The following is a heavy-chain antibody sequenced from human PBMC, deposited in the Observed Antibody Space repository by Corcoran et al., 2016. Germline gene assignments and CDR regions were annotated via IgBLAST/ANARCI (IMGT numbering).Heavy chain of an antibody. D-gene: IGHD3-10*01. CDR3: AAGAITMVPHYFDP. CDR1: GFTFSHYS. J-gene: IGHJ5*02. CDR2: ISSSSGYI. V-gene: IGHV3-21*06. Sequence: VQLVESGGGLVKPGGSLRLSCAASGFTFSHYSMHWVRQAPGKGLEWVSSISSSSGYIYYADLVKGRFTISRDNVKNSMYLQMNSLRADDTAVYYCAAGAITMVPHYFDPGGQGTLVTVSS.